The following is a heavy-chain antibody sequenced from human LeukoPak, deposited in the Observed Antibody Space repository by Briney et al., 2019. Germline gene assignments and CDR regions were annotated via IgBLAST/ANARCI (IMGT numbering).Heavy chain of an antibody. CDR2: ISWNSGSI. J-gene: IGHJ6*02. CDR1: GFTFDDYA. D-gene: IGHD3-10*01. V-gene: IGHV3-9*01. CDR3: AKGGRDPFGDYYYYGMDV. Sequence: GGSLRLSCAASGFTFDDYAMHWVRQAPGKGLEWVSGISWNSGSIGYADSVKGRFTISRDNAKNSLYLQMNGLRAEDTALYYCAKGGRDPFGDYYYYGMDVWGQGTTVTVSS.